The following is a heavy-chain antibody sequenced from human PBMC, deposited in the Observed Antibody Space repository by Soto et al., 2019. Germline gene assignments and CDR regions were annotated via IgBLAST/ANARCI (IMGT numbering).Heavy chain of an antibody. D-gene: IGHD3-16*01. Sequence: LRLSCAASGFTFSNYAMTWVRQAPGKGLEWVSTISNDGASTYYADSVRGRFSISRDSSKNTLYLQMDGLRAEDTAIFYCPKRGGDSRGVFDCWGQGTLVTVSS. CDR2: ISNDGAST. J-gene: IGHJ4*02. CDR3: PKRGGDSRGVFDC. CDR1: GFTFSNYA. V-gene: IGHV3-23*01.